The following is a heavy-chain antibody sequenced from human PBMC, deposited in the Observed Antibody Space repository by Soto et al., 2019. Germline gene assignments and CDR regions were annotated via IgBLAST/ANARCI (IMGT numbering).Heavy chain of an antibody. V-gene: IGHV3-11*01. D-gene: IGHD3-10*01. CDR1: GFTFSDYY. J-gene: IGHJ4*02. CDR3: ANDPYYYASEN. Sequence: QVQLVESGGGLVKPGGSLRLSCAASGFTFSDYYMTWIRQPPRKGLEWVSYISGSGTTIYYADSVKGRFTVSRDNARNSLYLQMNSLRAEDTAFYYCANDPYYYASENWGQGTLVTVSS. CDR2: ISGSGTTI.